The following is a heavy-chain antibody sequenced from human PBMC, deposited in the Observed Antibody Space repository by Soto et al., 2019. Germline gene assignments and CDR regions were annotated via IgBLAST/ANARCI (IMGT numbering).Heavy chain of an antibody. D-gene: IGHD1-26*01. CDR1: GFTFSSYA. CDR2: ISGSGGST. Sequence: GGSLRLSCAASGFTFSSYAMSWVRQAPGKGLEWVSAISGSGGSTYYADSVKGRFTISRDNSKNTLYLQMNSLRAEDTAVYYCAKRPIVGATWRNYYHYGLDVWGQGTTVTVS. V-gene: IGHV3-23*01. CDR3: AKRPIVGATWRNYYHYGLDV. J-gene: IGHJ6*02.